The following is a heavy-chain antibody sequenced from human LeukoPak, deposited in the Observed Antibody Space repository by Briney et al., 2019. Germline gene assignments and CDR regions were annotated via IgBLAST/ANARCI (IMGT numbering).Heavy chain of an antibody. CDR3: AREIVVAGTRAWFDP. CDR1: GFTFSGSA. J-gene: IGHJ5*02. CDR2: IRSKANSYAT. D-gene: IGHD6-19*01. Sequence: PGGSLRLSCAASGFTFSGSAIHWVRQASGKGLEWVGRIRSKANSYATSSAASVKGRFTISRDDSKNTAYLQMHSPRAEDTAVYYCAREIVVAGTRAWFDPWGQGTLVTVSS. V-gene: IGHV3-73*01.